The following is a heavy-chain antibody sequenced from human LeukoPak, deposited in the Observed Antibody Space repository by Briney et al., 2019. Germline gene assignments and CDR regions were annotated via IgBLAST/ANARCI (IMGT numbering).Heavy chain of an antibody. CDR3: ARDGYGDYVYRNWFDP. CDR1: GYTFTGYY. Sequence: GASVKVSCKASGYTFTGYYMHWVRQAPGQGLEWMGRINPNSGGTNYAQKFQGRVTMTRDTSISTAYMELSRLRSDDTAVYYCARDGYGDYVYRNWFDPWGQGTLVTVSS. V-gene: IGHV1-2*06. CDR2: INPNSGGT. D-gene: IGHD4-17*01. J-gene: IGHJ5*02.